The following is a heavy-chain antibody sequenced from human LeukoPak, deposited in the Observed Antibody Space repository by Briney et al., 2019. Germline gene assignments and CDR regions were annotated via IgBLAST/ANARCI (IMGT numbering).Heavy chain of an antibody. D-gene: IGHD6-19*01. CDR1: GFTFSSYA. V-gene: IGHV3-23*01. J-gene: IGHJ4*02. Sequence: GGSLRLSCAASGFTFSSYAMSWVRQAPGKGLEWVSAISDTGRITCYADSVKGRFTISRDNSKNTVFLQMNSLRAEDTALYYCAKVEGVAGPGDYWGQGTLVTVSS. CDR2: ISDTGRIT. CDR3: AKVEGVAGPGDY.